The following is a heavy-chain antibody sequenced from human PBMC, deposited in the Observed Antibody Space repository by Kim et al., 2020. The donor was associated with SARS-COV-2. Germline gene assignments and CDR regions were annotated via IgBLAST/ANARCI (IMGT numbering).Heavy chain of an antibody. CDR2: INPNSGGT. V-gene: IGHV1-2*04. Sequence: ASVKVSCKASGYTFTGYYMHWVRQAPGQGLEWMGWINPNSGGTNYAQKFQGWVTMTRDTSISTAYMELSRLRSDDTAVYYCARANLEYSGSYYFDYWGQGTLVTVSS. CDR3: ARANLEYSGSYYFDY. D-gene: IGHD1-26*01. CDR1: GYTFTGYY. J-gene: IGHJ4*02.